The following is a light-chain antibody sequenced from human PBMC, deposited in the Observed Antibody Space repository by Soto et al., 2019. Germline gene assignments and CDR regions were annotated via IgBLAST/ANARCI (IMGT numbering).Light chain of an antibody. CDR1: SSDVGGYNY. Sequence: QSALTQPASVSGSPGQSITISCTGTSSDVGGYNYVSWYQRHPGKAPKLMIYDVSNRPSGVSNRFSGSKSGNTASLTISGLQAEDEADYHCSSYASTSIVFGTGTKHTVL. V-gene: IGLV2-14*01. CDR3: SSYASTSIV. CDR2: DVS. J-gene: IGLJ1*01.